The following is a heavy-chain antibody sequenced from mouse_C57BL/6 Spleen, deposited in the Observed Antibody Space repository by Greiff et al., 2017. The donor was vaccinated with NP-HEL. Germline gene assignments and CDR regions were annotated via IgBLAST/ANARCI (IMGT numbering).Heavy chain of an antibody. CDR1: GYAFSSYW. D-gene: IGHD2-4*01. V-gene: IGHV1-80*01. CDR3: ARGNDYDRDYFDY. Sequence: VQLQQSGAELVKPGASVKISCKASGYAFSSYWMNWVKQRPGKGLEWIGQIYPGDGDTNYNGKFKGKATLTADKSSSTAYMQLSSLTSEDSAVYCCARGNDYDRDYFDYWGQGTTLTVSS. CDR2: IYPGDGDT. J-gene: IGHJ2*01.